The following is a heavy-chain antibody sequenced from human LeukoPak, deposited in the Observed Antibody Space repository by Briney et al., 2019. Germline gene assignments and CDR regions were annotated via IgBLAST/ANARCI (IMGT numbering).Heavy chain of an antibody. D-gene: IGHD6-6*01. J-gene: IGHJ4*02. V-gene: IGHV1-69*05. CDR1: GGTFSSYA. CDR3: ASRTLEYSSSFDY. Sequence: VASVKVSYKASGGTFSSYAISWVRQAPGQGLEWMGGIIPIFGTANYAQKFQGRVTITTDESTSTAYMELSSLRSEDTAVYYCASRTLEYSSSFDYWGQGTLVTVSS. CDR2: IIPIFGTA.